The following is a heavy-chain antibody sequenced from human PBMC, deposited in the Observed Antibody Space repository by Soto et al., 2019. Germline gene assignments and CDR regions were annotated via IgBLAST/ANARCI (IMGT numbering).Heavy chain of an antibody. CDR2: ISYDGSNK. CDR3: ARVGYCSGGSCYDYYYYGMDV. CDR1: GFTFSSYA. Sequence: QVQLLESGGGVVQLGRSLRLSCAASGFTFSSYAMHWVRQAPGKGLEWVAVISYDGSNKYYADSVKGRFTISRDNSKNTLYLQMNSLRAEDTAVYYCARVGYCSGGSCYDYYYYGMDVWGQGTTVTVSS. V-gene: IGHV3-30-3*01. D-gene: IGHD2-15*01. J-gene: IGHJ6*02.